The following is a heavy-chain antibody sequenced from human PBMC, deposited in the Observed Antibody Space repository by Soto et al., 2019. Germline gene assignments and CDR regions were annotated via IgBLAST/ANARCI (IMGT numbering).Heavy chain of an antibody. CDR3: TSVPAAPRGWFDP. CDR2: IKSKTDGGTT. V-gene: IGHV3-15*01. D-gene: IGHD2-2*01. J-gene: IGHJ5*02. CDR1: GFTFSNAW. Sequence: EVQLVESGGGLVQPGGSLRLSCAASGFTFSNAWMSWVRQAPGKGLEWVGRIKSKTDGGTTDYAAPVKGRFTISRDDSKNTLYLQMNSLKTEDTAVYYCTSVPAAPRGWFDPWGQGTLVTVSS.